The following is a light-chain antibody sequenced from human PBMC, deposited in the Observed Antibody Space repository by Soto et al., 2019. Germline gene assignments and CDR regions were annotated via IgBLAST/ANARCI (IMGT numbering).Light chain of an antibody. CDR1: DSDIGGYNY. CDR3: CAYGGSSIYWV. CDR2: EVT. J-gene: IGLJ3*02. Sequence: QSALTQPASVSGSPGQSITISCTGTDSDIGGYNYVSWYQHHPGKAPKLMIYEVTNRPSGVSNRFSGSNSGNTASLTISGLQAEDEADYYCCAYGGSSIYWVFGEGTKLTVL. V-gene: IGLV2-23*02.